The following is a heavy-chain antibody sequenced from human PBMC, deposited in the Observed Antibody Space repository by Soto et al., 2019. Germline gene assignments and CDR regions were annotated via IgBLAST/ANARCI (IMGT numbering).Heavy chain of an antibody. CDR3: AKDRWYCSSTSCYGRDDAFDI. D-gene: IGHD2-2*01. CDR1: GFTFSSYA. Sequence: GGSLRLSCAASGFTFSSYAMSWVRQAPGKGLEWVSAISGSGGSTYYADSVKGRFTISRDNSKNTLYLQMNSLRAEDTAVYYCAKDRWYCSSTSCYGRDDAFDIWGQGTMVTVSS. J-gene: IGHJ3*02. V-gene: IGHV3-23*01. CDR2: ISGSGGST.